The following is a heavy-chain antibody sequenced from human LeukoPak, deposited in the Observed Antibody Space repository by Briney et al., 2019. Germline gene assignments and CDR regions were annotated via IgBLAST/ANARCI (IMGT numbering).Heavy chain of an antibody. D-gene: IGHD6-6*01. CDR3: ARTAGLSGMYSSSLPRPLYYTDV. CDR2: INHSGST. J-gene: IGHJ6*03. V-gene: IGHV4-34*01. CDR1: GGSFSGYY. Sequence: SETLSLTCAVYGGSFSGYYWSWIRQPPGKGLEWIGEINHSGSTNYNPSLKSRVTISVDTSKNQFSLKLSSVTAADTAVYYCARTAGLSGMYSSSLPRPLYYTDVWGKGTTVTVSS.